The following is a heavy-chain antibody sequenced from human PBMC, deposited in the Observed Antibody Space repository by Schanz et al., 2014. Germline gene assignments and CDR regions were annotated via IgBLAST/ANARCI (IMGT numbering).Heavy chain of an antibody. J-gene: IGHJ3*01. CDR3: ARDGGRDGYNLAFDV. V-gene: IGHV3-7*03. D-gene: IGHD5-12*01. CDR2: IKGDSSEK. CDR1: GFTFSTYW. Sequence: EVQLVESGGGLVQPGGSLRLSCAASGFTFSTYWMSWVRQPPGKGLEWVANIKGDSSEKNYVDSVKGRFTISRDNAKSSLYLQMNSLRAEDTAVYFCARDGGRDGYNLAFDVWGQGTLVTVSS.